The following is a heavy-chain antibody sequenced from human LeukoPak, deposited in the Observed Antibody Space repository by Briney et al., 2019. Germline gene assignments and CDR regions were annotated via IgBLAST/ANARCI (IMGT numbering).Heavy chain of an antibody. J-gene: IGHJ4*02. CDR3: ARYGKMGATRSYFDY. CDR1: GYSFPIYW. D-gene: IGHD1-26*01. CDR2: IYPGDSDT. Sequence: GESLKISCKGSGYSFPIYWIGWVRQMPGKGLEWMGIIYPGDSDTRYSPSFQGQVTISADKSISTAYLQWSSLKASDTAMYYCARYGKMGATRSYFDYWGQGTPVTVSS. V-gene: IGHV5-51*01.